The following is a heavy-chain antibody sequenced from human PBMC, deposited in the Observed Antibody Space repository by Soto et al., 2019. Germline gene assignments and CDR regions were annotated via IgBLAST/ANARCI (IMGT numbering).Heavy chain of an antibody. CDR2: ISGSGGST. D-gene: IGHD3-3*01. J-gene: IGHJ5*02. Sequence: GGSLVRSGAASGFTFSSYAMSWVRQAPGKGLEWVSAISGSGGSTYYADSVKGRFTISRDNSKNTLYLQMNSLRAEDTAVYYYAKDGLDYDFWSAPQNWFDPWGQGTLVPVSS. CDR3: AKDGLDYDFWSAPQNWFDP. V-gene: IGHV3-23*01. CDR1: GFTFSSYA.